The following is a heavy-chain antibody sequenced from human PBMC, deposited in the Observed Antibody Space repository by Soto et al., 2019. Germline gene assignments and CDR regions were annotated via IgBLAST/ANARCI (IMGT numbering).Heavy chain of an antibody. CDR2: IYYTGST. Sequence: SETLSLTCTVSGGSISTYYWSWIRQPPGKGLEWIGYIYYTGSTNYSPSLKSRVTISVDTSKNQFSLKLSSVTAADTAMYYCARYGYKEGFFDYWGQGALVTVSS. CDR1: GGSISTYY. V-gene: IGHV4-59*01. J-gene: IGHJ4*02. D-gene: IGHD5-12*01. CDR3: ARYGYKEGFFDY.